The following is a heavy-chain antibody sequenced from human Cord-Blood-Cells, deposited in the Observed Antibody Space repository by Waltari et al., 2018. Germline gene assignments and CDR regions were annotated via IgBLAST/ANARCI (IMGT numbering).Heavy chain of an antibody. J-gene: IGHJ3*02. D-gene: IGHD6-13*01. Sequence: QVQLVQSGAEVKKPGASVKVSCKASGYTFTGYYMHWVRQAPGQGVEGRGWINPNSGGTNSEQKFQGRVTMTRDTSISTAYMELSRLRSDDTAVYYCASIAAAGTRAFDIWGQGTMVTVSS. CDR2: INPNSGGT. CDR3: ASIAAAGTRAFDI. CDR1: GYTFTGYY. V-gene: IGHV1-2*02.